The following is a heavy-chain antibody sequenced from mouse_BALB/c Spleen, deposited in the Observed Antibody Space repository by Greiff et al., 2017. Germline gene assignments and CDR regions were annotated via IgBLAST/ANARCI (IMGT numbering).Heavy chain of an antibody. CDR2: IHYSGST. CDR3: ARGGGRLGLLAWFAY. D-gene: IGHD3-2*01. J-gene: IGHJ3*01. Sequence: EVMLVESGPDLVKPSQSLSLTCTVTGYSITSGYSWHWIRQFPGNKLEWMGYIHYSGSTNYNPSLKSRISITRDTSENQFFLQLNSVTTEDTAAYYCARGGGRLGLLAWFAYWGQGTLVTVSA. V-gene: IGHV3-1*02. CDR1: GYSITSGYS.